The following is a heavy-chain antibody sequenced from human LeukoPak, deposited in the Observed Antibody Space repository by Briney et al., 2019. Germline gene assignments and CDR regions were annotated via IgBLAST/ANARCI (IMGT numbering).Heavy chain of an antibody. CDR3: ARESDLSNYDRTDY. Sequence: SETLSLTCTVSGASISSGNYYWSWIRRPAGKGLEWIGRIYTSGSTTYNPTLQSRVTISADTSRNRVSLRLYSVAAADSAMYYCARESDLSNYDRTDYWGQGTLVTVSS. V-gene: IGHV4-61*02. J-gene: IGHJ4*02. CDR1: GASISSGNYY. D-gene: IGHD4/OR15-4a*01. CDR2: IYTSGST.